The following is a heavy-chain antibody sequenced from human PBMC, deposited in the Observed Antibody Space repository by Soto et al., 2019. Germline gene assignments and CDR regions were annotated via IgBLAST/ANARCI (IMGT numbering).Heavy chain of an antibody. CDR2: IYYSGST. J-gene: IGHJ4*02. Sequence: PSETLSLTCTVSGGSLSSYYLSWIRQPPGKGLEWIGYIYYSGSTNYNPSLKSRVTISVDTSKNQFSLKLSSVTAADTAVYYCARRWGYSFDYWGQGTLVTVSS. CDR1: GGSLSSYY. V-gene: IGHV4-59*01. CDR3: ARRWGYSFDY. D-gene: IGHD3-22*01.